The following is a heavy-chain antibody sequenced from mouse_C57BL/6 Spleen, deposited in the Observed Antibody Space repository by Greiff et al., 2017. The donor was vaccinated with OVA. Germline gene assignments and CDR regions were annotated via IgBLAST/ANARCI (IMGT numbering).Heavy chain of an antibody. CDR3: ASLYSNYVGYAMDY. Sequence: QVQLKQSGPGLVQPSQSLSITCTVSGFSLTSYGVHWVRQSPGKGLAWLGVIWSGGSTDYNAAFISRLSISKDNSKSQVFFKMNSLQADDTAIYYCASLYSNYVGYAMDYWGQGTSVTVSS. D-gene: IGHD2-5*01. V-gene: IGHV2-2*01. CDR2: IWSGGST. J-gene: IGHJ4*01. CDR1: GFSLTSYG.